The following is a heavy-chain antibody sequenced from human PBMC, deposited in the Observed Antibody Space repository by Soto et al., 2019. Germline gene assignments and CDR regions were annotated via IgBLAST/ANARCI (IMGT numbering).Heavy chain of an antibody. CDR3: ASSYGSGYRAFDY. Sequence: QVQLVQSGAEVKRPGSSVKVSCKASGDTFNFYSINWVRQAPGVGLEWVGRVNPILSMSNYAQRFQGRVTMTADKSTSTAYMERRCLRSEDTAIYYCASSYGSGYRAFDYWGQGALVTVSS. J-gene: IGHJ4*02. CDR1: GDTFNFYS. D-gene: IGHD3-10*01. V-gene: IGHV1-69*02. CDR2: VNPILSMS.